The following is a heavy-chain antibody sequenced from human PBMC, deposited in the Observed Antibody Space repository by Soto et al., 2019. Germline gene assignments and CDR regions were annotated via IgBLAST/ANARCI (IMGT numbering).Heavy chain of an antibody. Sequence: QVQLVESGGGVVQPGRSLRLSCAASGFSTSKYAMHWVRQAPGKGLEWLAVIAYDGKNEYYADSVKGRFTVSRDRSQNTVFLQMNRVRSEDTAVYYCARGGDCSGGSCHSWFYYYYYGMDVWGQGTTVTVSS. CDR1: GFSTSKYA. CDR3: ARGGDCSGGSCHSWFYYYYYGMDV. D-gene: IGHD2-15*01. V-gene: IGHV3-30*04. J-gene: IGHJ6*02. CDR2: IAYDGKNE.